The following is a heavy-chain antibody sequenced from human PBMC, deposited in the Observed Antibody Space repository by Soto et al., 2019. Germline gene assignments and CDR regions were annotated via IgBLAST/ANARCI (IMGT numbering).Heavy chain of an antibody. V-gene: IGHV4-59*01. CDR3: ARARYLIKRPPVASRGWYLDY. CDR2: IYYSGST. Sequence: KTSETLSLPCTVSGGSISSYYWSWIRPPPGKGLEWIGYIYYSGSTNYNPPLKSRVTISLDTSKNQFSLKLSSVTAADTAVYYCARARYLIKRPPVASRGWYLDYWGQGTLVTVSS. CDR1: GGSISSYY. D-gene: IGHD6-19*01. J-gene: IGHJ4*02.